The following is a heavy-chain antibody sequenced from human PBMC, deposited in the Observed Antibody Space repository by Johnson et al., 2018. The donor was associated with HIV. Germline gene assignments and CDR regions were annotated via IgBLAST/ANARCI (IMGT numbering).Heavy chain of an antibody. J-gene: IGHJ3*02. CDR3: ASSWFGELSYAFDI. CDR1: GFTFSSYW. Sequence: VQLVESVGGLVQPGGSLRLSCAASGFTFSSYWMSWVRQAPGKGLEWVANIKQDGSEKYYVDSVKGRFTISRDNAKNSLYLQMNSLRAEDTAVYYCASSWFGELSYAFDIWGQGTMVTVSS. V-gene: IGHV3-7*01. CDR2: IKQDGSEK. D-gene: IGHD3-10*01.